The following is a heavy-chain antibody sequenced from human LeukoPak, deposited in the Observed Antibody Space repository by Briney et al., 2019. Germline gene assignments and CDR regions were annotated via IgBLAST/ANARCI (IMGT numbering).Heavy chain of an antibody. J-gene: IGHJ5*02. CDR2: ISGSGGST. CDR1: GFTFSSYA. CDR3: ARDVRYGDYAGWFDP. Sequence: GGSLRLSCAASGFTFSSYAMSWVRQAPGKGLEWVSAISGSGGSTYYADSVKGRFTISRDNSKNTLYLQMNSLRAEDTAVYYCARDVRYGDYAGWFDPWGQGTLVTVSS. D-gene: IGHD4-17*01. V-gene: IGHV3-23*01.